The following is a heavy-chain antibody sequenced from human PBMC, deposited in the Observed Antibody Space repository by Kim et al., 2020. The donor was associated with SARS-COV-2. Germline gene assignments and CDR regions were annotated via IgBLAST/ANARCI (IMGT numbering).Heavy chain of an antibody. J-gene: IGHJ4*02. CDR2: ISSRGSYT. Sequence: GGSLRLSCAASGFALNTHSMTWVRLTPGKGLECLSLISSRGSYTFYADSVRGRVTISRDDARNSLYLQMNSLSAEDSAVYYCAIAPRNWDPPFDLWGQG. D-gene: IGHD7-27*01. CDR1: GFALNTHS. V-gene: IGHV3-21*01. CDR3: AIAPRNWDPPFDL.